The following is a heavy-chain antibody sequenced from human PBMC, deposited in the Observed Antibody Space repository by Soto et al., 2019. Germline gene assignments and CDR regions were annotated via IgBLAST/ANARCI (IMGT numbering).Heavy chain of an antibody. Sequence: SETLSLTCTVSGGSITSGDYYWSWIRQHPGKGLEWIVYIFYSGRTYYNPSLKSRITISVDTSKNQFSLKLSSVTAADTAVYYCARVGDTSGYYSGDAFDIWGQGTMVTVSS. CDR3: ARVGDTSGYYSGDAFDI. V-gene: IGHV4-31*03. J-gene: IGHJ3*02. D-gene: IGHD3-22*01. CDR2: IFYSGRT. CDR1: GGSITSGDYY.